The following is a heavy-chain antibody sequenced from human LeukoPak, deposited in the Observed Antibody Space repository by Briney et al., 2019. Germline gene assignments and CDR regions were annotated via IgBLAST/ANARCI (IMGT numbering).Heavy chain of an antibody. CDR3: ARVPYYYDSSGYYYEDAFDI. J-gene: IGHJ3*02. Sequence: GASVKVSCKASGYTFTSYGISWVRQAPGQGLEWMGWISAYNGNTNYAQKLQGRVTRTTDTSTSTAYMELRSLRSDDTAVYYCARVPYYYDSSGYYYEDAFDIWGQGTMVTVSS. D-gene: IGHD3-22*01. CDR1: GYTFTSYG. V-gene: IGHV1-18*01. CDR2: ISAYNGNT.